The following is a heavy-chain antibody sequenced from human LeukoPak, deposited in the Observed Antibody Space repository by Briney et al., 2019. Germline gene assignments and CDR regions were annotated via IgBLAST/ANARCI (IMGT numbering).Heavy chain of an antibody. D-gene: IGHD6-19*01. V-gene: IGHV3-23*01. CDR3: AKGSIVAVAGTIDY. J-gene: IGHJ4*02. CDR2: IGGSGGIS. CDR1: GFGFSSCE. Sequence: GGSLRLSCAASGFGFSSCEMNWVRQTPGKGLEWVSVIGGSGGISYYADFVRGRFTISRDNSKNTLYMQMNSLRAEDTAVYYCAKGSIVAVAGTIDYWGQGTLVTVSS.